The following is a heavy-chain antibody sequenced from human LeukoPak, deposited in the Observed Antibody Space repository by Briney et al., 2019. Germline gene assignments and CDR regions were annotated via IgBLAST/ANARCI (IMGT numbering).Heavy chain of an antibody. J-gene: IGHJ4*02. CDR3: AKQDAYCGGDCYSIDY. CDR1: GFTFSSYA. D-gene: IGHD2-21*02. CDR2: ISGSGGST. Sequence: AGGSLRLSCAASGFTFSSYAMSWVRQAPGKGLEWVSAISGSGGSTYYAGSVKGRFTISRDNSKNTLYLQMNSLRAEDTAVYYCAKQDAYCGGDCYSIDYWGQGTLVTVSS. V-gene: IGHV3-23*01.